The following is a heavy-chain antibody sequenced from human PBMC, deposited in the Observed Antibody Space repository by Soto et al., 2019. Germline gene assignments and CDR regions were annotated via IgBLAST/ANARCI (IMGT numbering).Heavy chain of an antibody. V-gene: IGHV3-21*01. CDR2: INANSYYI. CDR3: GRRGTAVGVTGPKDS. D-gene: IGHD2-21*02. CDR1: GFTFSDYA. J-gene: IGHJ4*02. Sequence: VQLIQPEAEVKKPGGSLRLSCAAFGFTFSDYAMSWVRQAPGKGLEWVSSINANSYYIYYGYSVKGRFSTSRGKAHKSLNLPITRLRAEHTAGYYSGRRGTAVGVTGPKDSWGKGTLVIACS.